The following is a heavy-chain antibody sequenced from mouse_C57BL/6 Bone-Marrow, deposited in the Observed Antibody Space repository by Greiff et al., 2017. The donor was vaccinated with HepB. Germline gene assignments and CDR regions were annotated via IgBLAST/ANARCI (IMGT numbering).Heavy chain of an antibody. CDR3: TRENTTVVAKGDYAMDY. V-gene: IGHV5-9-1*02. CDR1: GFTFSSYA. D-gene: IGHD1-1*01. Sequence: DVMLVESGEGLVKPGGSLKLSCAASGFTFSSYAMSWVRQTPEKRLEWVAYISSGGDYIYYADTVKGRFTISRDNARNTLYLQMSSLKSEDTAMYYCTRENTTVVAKGDYAMDYWGQGTSVTVSS. J-gene: IGHJ4*01. CDR2: ISSGGDYI.